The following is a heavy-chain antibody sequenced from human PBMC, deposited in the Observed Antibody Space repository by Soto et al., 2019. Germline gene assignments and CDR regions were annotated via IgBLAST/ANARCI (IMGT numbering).Heavy chain of an antibody. CDR2: FDPEDGET. V-gene: IGHV1-24*01. CDR1: GYTLTELS. Sequence: ASVKVSCKVSGYTLTELSMHWVRQAPGKGLEWMGGFDPEDGETIYAQKFQGRVTMTEDTSTDKAYMELGSLSSEERVFFYYPRDHSSGGGTFVLAFWGKGTMVPVSP. J-gene: IGHJ3*01. CDR3: PRDHSSGGGTFVLAF. D-gene: IGHD6-19*01.